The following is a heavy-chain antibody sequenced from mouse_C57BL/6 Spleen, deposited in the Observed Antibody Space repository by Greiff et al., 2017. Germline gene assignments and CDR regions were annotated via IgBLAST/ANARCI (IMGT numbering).Heavy chain of an antibody. CDR1: GYAFTNYL. CDR3: ARRDYGSSVYAMDY. CDR2: ISPGSGGT. Sequence: QVQLQQSGAELVRPGTSVTVSCKASGYAFTNYLIEWVQQRPGQGLEWIGVISPGSGGTNYHAQFKGKATLTADNSSSTAYMQLSSLTSEDSAVYFCARRDYGSSVYAMDYWGQGTSVTVSS. J-gene: IGHJ4*01. V-gene: IGHV1-54*01. D-gene: IGHD1-1*01.